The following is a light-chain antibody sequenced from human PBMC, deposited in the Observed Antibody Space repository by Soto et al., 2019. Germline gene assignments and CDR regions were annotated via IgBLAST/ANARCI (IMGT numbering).Light chain of an antibody. Sequence: QSALTQPASVSGSPGQSITISCTGTSSDGGGYNYVSWYQQNPGKAPKLMIYDVTDRPSGVSNRFSGSKSGNTASLTISGLQAEDEADYYCSSYTRSTTLVVFGGGTKLTVL. CDR2: DVT. J-gene: IGLJ2*01. V-gene: IGLV2-14*01. CDR1: SSDGGGYNY. CDR3: SSYTRSTTLVV.